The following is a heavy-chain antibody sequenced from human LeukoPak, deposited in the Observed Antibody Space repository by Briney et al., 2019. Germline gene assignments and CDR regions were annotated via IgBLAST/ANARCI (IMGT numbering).Heavy chain of an antibody. CDR3: AKGPFGSGSFLDY. CDR2: MNPNSGDT. J-gene: IGHJ4*02. Sequence: ASVKVSSKASGYIFSSNDINWVRQAAGQGLEWMGWMNPNSGDTGYTQKFQGRVAMTRSTSITTAYMELSSLRSEDTAVYYCAKGPFGSGSFLDYWGQGTLVTVSS. CDR1: GYIFSSND. D-gene: IGHD3-10*01. V-gene: IGHV1-8*01.